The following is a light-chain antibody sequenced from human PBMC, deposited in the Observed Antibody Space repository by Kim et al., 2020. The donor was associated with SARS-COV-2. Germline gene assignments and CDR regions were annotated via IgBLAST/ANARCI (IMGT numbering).Light chain of an antibody. V-gene: IGKV3-15*01. CDR2: SAS. CDR1: QSVRNN. CDR3: QQGKEWPPWT. J-gene: IGKJ1*01. Sequence: EIVMTQSPDTLSVSPGERATLSCRASQSVRNNLAWYQQRPGQAPRLLIHSASTRATGIPVRFTGSGSGTEFTLTISNLQSEDFAIYYCQQGKEWPPWTFGQGTKVDIK.